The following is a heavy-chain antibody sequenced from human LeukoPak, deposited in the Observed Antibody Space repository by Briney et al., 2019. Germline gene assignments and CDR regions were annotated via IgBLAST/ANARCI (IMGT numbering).Heavy chain of an antibody. Sequence: PGGSLRLSCAASGFTFSSFATSWVRQAPGKGLEWVSGISASGGSTYYADSVKGRFTISRDNSKNTLYLQMSSLRAEDTAVYYCARHFGVISKGVYYYYYGLDVWGQGTTVTVSS. J-gene: IGHJ6*02. CDR1: GFTFSSFA. CDR3: ARHFGVISKGVYYYYYGLDV. V-gene: IGHV3-23*01. D-gene: IGHD2-21*01. CDR2: ISASGGST.